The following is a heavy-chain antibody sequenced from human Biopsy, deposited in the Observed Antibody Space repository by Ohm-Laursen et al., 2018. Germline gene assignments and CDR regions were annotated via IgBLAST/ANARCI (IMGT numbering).Heavy chain of an antibody. CDR2: IRPLNGDT. CDR3: ARGEVTFGELIVSLDS. CDR1: GYNFISYS. V-gene: IGHV1-18*01. J-gene: IGHJ4*02. D-gene: IGHD3-16*02. Sequence: SSVKVSCKTSGYNFISYSINWVRQAPGQGLEWMGWIRPLNGDTKYGQKFQDRVTMTTDTSTSTVYMELTSLRSDDTAVYYCARGEVTFGELIVSLDSWGEGPLFTVSS.